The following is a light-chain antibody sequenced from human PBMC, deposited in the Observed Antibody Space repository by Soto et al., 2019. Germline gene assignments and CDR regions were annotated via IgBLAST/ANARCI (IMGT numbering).Light chain of an antibody. CDR1: QSVSSNF. CDR3: QQYVSSPFT. V-gene: IGKV3-20*01. CDR2: RAS. Sequence: EIVLTQSPGTLSLSPGERATFSRRASQSVSSNFVAWFQQKPGQVPRLLIYRASNRATGIPDRFSGSGSGTDFTLTINRLEPEDFAVYYCQQYVSSPFTFGPGTKVDI. J-gene: IGKJ3*01.